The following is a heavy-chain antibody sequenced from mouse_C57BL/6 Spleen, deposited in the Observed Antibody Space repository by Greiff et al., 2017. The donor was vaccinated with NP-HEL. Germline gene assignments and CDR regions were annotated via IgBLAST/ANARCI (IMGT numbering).Heavy chain of an antibody. D-gene: IGHD1-1*01. V-gene: IGHV5-17*01. CDR1: GFTFSDYG. CDR2: ISSGSSTI. Sequence: EVQVVESGGGLVKPGGSLKLSCAASGFTFSDYGMHWVRQAPEKGLEWVAYISSGSSTIYYADTVKGRFTISRDNAKNTLFLQMTSLRSEDTAMYYCARGGSFYGSSYYFDYWGQGTTLTVSS. J-gene: IGHJ2*01. CDR3: ARGGSFYGSSYYFDY.